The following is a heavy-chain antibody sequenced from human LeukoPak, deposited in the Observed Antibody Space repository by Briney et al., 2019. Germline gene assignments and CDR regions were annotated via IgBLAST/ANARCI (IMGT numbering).Heavy chain of an antibody. J-gene: IGHJ4*02. Sequence: PSETLSLTCTVSGASISSGSYYWSWIRRPAGKGLEWIGRIYTSGSTTYNPSLKSRVTISVDTSKNQFSLKLSSVTAADTAVYYCARGRFGELGGIFFDYWGQGTLVTVSS. CDR3: ARGRFGELGGIFFDY. CDR1: GASISSGSYY. CDR2: IYTSGST. D-gene: IGHD3-10*01. V-gene: IGHV4-61*02.